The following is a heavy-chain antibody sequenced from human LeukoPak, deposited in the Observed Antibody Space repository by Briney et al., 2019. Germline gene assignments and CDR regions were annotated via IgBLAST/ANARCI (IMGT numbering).Heavy chain of an antibody. D-gene: IGHD3-10*01. J-gene: IGHJ4*02. CDR2: INHSGST. Sequence: SETLSLTCAVYGGSFSGYYWSWIRQPPGKGLEWIGEINHSGSTNYNPSLKSRVTISVDTSKNQFSLKLSSVTAADTAVYYCARVSRRVVRGVTSGYFDYWGQGTLVTVSS. CDR1: GGSFSGYY. CDR3: ARVSRRVVRGVTSGYFDY. V-gene: IGHV4-34*01.